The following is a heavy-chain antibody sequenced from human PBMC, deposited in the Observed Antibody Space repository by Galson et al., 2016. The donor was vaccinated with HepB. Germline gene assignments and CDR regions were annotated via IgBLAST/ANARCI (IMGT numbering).Heavy chain of an antibody. CDR2: ITNFGTA. CDR1: GGTFNKYA. V-gene: IGHV1-69*13. Sequence: SVKVSCKASGGTFNKYAISWVRQAPGQGLEWMGGITNFGTANYAQRFQGSVTITADEYTSTAYMGLISLRSEDTAVYYCARVRYSTTWYSDYWGQGTLVTVSS. J-gene: IGHJ4*02. D-gene: IGHD6-13*01. CDR3: ARVRYSTTWYSDY.